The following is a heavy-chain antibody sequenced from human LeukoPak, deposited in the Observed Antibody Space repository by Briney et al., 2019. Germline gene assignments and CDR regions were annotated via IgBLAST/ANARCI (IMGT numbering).Heavy chain of an antibody. CDR3: ARLSADSSSSRGFDY. Sequence: SETLSLTCAVSGGSISGFYWSWIRQPPGKGLEFIGYIYSSWSNTNYNPSLKSRVAMSVDTSKNQFSLKLSSVTAADTAVYYCARLSADSSSSRGFDYWGQGTLVTVSS. D-gene: IGHD2-2*01. CDR2: IYSSWSNT. CDR1: GGSISGFY. V-gene: IGHV4-4*09. J-gene: IGHJ4*02.